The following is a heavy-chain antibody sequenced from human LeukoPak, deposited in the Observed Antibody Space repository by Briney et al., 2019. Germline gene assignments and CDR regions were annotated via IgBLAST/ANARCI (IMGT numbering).Heavy chain of an antibody. J-gene: IGHJ6*03. CDR1: GFTFSAYG. V-gene: IGHV3-23*01. CDR2: ISASGATT. Sequence: GGCLRLSWAGAGFTFSAYGMSWVRLPAGKGLEWVSCISASGATTYLADAVKGRFAITSDHPDKPLSLQMNSLRGDDAAGYYCARAEAAGDNRGGYYYYYMDVWGKETTVTVS. CDR3: ARAEAAGDNRGGYYYYYMDV. D-gene: IGHD6-25*01.